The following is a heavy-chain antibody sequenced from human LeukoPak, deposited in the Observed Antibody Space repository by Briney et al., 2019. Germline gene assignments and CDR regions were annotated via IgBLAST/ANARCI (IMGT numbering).Heavy chain of an antibody. V-gene: IGHV3-23*01. J-gene: IGHJ4*02. D-gene: IGHD6-19*01. CDR2: ISGSGSTT. CDR1: GFTFTDYA. Sequence: PGGSLRLSFAASGFTFTDYAVGWVRQAPGQGLEWASTISGSGSTTYYADSVKGRFTISRDNSKNTLSLQMSSLRAEDTAVYHCAKARTPYNSGFDYWGQGTLVTVSS. CDR3: AKARTPYNSGFDY.